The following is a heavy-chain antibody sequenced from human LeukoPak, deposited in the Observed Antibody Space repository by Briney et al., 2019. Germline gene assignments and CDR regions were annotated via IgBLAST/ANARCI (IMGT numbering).Heavy chain of an antibody. CDR1: GFTVSSNY. J-gene: IGHJ4*02. D-gene: IGHD6-19*01. CDR2: IYSGGST. CDR3: ARTQTGYSSGWYDKVYFDY. Sequence: GRSLRLSCAASGFTVSSNYMSWVRQAPGKGLEWVSVIYSGGSTYYADSVKGRFTISRDNSKNTLYLQMNSLRAEDTAVYYCARTQTGYSSGWYDKVYFDYWGQGTLVTVSS. V-gene: IGHV3-66*01.